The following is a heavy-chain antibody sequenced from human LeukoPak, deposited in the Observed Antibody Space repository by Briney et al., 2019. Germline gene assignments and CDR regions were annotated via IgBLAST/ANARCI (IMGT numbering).Heavy chain of an antibody. CDR2: IYHSGST. CDR3: ACFLEWLLYPGY. CDR1: GYSISSGYY. V-gene: IGHV4-38-2*01. Sequence: PSETLSLTCAVSGYSISSGYYWGWIRQPPGKGLEWIGSIYHSGSTYYNPPLKSRVTISVDTSKNQFSLKLSSVTAADTAVYYCACFLEWLLYPGYWGQGTLVTVSS. J-gene: IGHJ4*02. D-gene: IGHD3-3*01.